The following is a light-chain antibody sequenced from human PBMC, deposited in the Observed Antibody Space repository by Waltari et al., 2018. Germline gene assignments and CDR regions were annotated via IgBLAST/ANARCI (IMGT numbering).Light chain of an antibody. CDR2: AAS. CDR3: QQCYITPPYT. CDR1: QSVANY. Sequence: DVQMTQSPSSLSASVGDRVTITCRASQSVANYLNWYQQKVGEAPKLLIYAASTLQSGVPSMFSASGAETDFTLTINGLQPEDFATYYCQQCYITPPYTFGQGTKLEIK. V-gene: IGKV1-39*01. J-gene: IGKJ2*01.